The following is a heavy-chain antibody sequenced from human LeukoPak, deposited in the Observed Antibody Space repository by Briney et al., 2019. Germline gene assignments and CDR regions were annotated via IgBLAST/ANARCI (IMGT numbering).Heavy chain of an antibody. J-gene: IGHJ6*03. Sequence: GGSLRLSCEASGFTFNNYWMSWVRQAPGKGLEWVANIKQDGSEKYYVDSVKGRFTISRDNAKNSLYLQMNSLRAEDTTVYYCASEGSGSFHPMDVWGKGTTVTVSS. CDR2: IKQDGSEK. V-gene: IGHV3-7*01. CDR3: ASEGSGSFHPMDV. CDR1: GFTFNNYW. D-gene: IGHD3-22*01.